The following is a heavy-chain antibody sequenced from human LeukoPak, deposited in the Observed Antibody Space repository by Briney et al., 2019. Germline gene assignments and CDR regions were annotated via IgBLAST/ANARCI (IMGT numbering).Heavy chain of an antibody. Sequence: SETLSLTCAVSGGSISSYYWSWIRQPPGTGLEWVGRIYTSGSTNYNTSLKSRVTMSVDTSKNQSSLKLSSVPGADTAVYYCARVSGYSYGTTHMWFDPWGQGTLVTVSS. CDR3: ARVSGYSYGTTHMWFDP. CDR2: IYTSGST. D-gene: IGHD5-18*01. CDR1: GGSISSYY. J-gene: IGHJ5*02. V-gene: IGHV4-59*10.